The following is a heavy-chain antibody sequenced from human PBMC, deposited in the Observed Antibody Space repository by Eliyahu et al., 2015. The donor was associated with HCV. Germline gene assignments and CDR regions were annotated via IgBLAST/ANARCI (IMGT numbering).Heavy chain of an antibody. CDR3: ARVNGDYVDY. J-gene: IGHJ4*02. Sequence: QVQLQESGPGLVKPSATLSLTCPVSGYSISXGYYWGWIRQPPGKGLEWIGSINHSGSTYYNPSLKSRVTISVDTSENQFSLRLTSVAAADTAVYYCARVNGDYVDYWGQGTLVTVSS. CDR1: GYSISXGYY. V-gene: IGHV4-38-2*02. CDR2: INHSGST. D-gene: IGHD4-17*01.